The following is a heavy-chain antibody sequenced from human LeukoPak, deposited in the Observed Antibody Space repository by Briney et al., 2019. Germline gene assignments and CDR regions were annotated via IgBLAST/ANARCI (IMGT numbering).Heavy chain of an antibody. J-gene: IGHJ4*02. Sequence: GGSLRLSRAASGFTFSIYSMNWVRQPPGKGLEWVSYISSSSTSIYYADSVKRRFTIPRDNAKNSLYLQMNSLRDDDTAVYYCASPDDYGGNRFDYWGQGTLVTVSS. V-gene: IGHV3-48*02. CDR3: ASPDDYGGNRFDY. D-gene: IGHD4-23*01. CDR1: GFTFSIYS. CDR2: ISSSSTSI.